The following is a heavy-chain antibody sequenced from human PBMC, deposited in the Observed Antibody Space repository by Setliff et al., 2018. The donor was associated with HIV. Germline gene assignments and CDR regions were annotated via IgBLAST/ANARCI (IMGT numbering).Heavy chain of an antibody. D-gene: IGHD3-10*01. CDR3: ASDSPAARSEELEDHYYYFMDV. CDR2: IIPIFGTA. CDR1: GGPFTSA. V-gene: IGHV1-69*13. J-gene: IGHJ6*03. Sequence: SVKVSCKASGGPFTSAFNWVRQVPGQGLEWMGGIIPIFGTANYAQNFGGRVTITADQSTTTSYLQLNSLRFEDTAIYYCASDSPAARSEELEDHYYYFMDVWGKGTTVTVSS.